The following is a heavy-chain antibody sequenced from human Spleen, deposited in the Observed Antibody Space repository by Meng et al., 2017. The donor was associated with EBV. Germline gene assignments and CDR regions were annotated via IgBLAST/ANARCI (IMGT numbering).Heavy chain of an antibody. CDR1: GGSVSGFY. V-gene: IGHV4-34*01. CDR2: SNHSGST. D-gene: IGHD6-6*01. CDR3: ARGRTVARSPWSDP. Sequence: QVQLQLWGPGLRKPSGTLSLPCAVYGGSVSGFYWIWIRQSPEKGLEWIGESNHSGSTTYNPSLKSRVTISVDTSKDQFSLRLTSVTAADTAIYYCARGRTVARSPWSDPWGQGTLVTVSS. J-gene: IGHJ5*02.